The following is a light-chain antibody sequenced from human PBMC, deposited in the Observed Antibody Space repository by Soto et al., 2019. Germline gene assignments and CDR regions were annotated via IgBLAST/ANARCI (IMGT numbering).Light chain of an antibody. CDR1: QRIGRW. Sequence: DIPMTQSPSTLSASVGDSVTITCRASQRIGRWLAWYQQKPGKAPKLLIYDASTLQSGVPSRFSGSGSGTEVTLNITSLQADDFATYYCQQYNQYSSNTFGRGTKLEI. CDR2: DAS. V-gene: IGKV1-5*01. J-gene: IGKJ2*01. CDR3: QQYNQYSSNT.